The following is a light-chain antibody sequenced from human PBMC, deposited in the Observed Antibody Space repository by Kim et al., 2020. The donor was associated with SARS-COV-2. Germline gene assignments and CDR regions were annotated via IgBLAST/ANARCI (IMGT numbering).Light chain of an antibody. CDR1: QSVSRN. V-gene: IGKV3-15*01. Sequence: SPGDSAALSCRASQSVSRNLAWYQQKPGQDPRRLIYGASSRATGIPARFSGSGSGTEFTLTITTLQSEDFAIYYCQQYNNRPPWTFGQGTKVDIK. J-gene: IGKJ1*01. CDR2: GAS. CDR3: QQYNNRPPWT.